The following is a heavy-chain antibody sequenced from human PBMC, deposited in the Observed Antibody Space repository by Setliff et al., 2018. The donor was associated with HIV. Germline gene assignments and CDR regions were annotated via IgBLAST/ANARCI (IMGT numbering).Heavy chain of an antibody. J-gene: IGHJ4*02. CDR2: IHRSGTV. D-gene: IGHD5-12*01. CDR1: GGSINIGKTF. Sequence: PSETLSLTCTVSGGSINIGKTFWGWIRQPPGKGLEWIGSIHRSGTVYFNPSLSTRINISLDRSKNQFSLKLSSVTAADTAVYYCARKHLANVFDYWGQGTLVTVSS. V-gene: IGHV4-39*07. CDR3: ARKHLANVFDY.